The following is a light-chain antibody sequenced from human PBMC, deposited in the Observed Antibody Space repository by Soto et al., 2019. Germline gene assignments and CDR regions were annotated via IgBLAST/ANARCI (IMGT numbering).Light chain of an antibody. CDR3: ISFTSRHIYV. V-gene: IGLV2-14*03. CDR2: DVT. J-gene: IGLJ1*01. Sequence: QSVLTQPPSASGTPGQRITISCSGTSSDVGGYNYVSWYQQHPGRAPKLIIYDVTNRPSGISNRFSGSKSGNTASLTISGLQTEDEADYYCISFTSRHIYVFGTGTKLTVL. CDR1: SSDVGGYNY.